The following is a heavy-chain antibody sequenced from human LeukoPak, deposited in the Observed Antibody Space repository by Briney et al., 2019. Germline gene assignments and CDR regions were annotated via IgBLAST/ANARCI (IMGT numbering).Heavy chain of an antibody. CDR3: ARDDVNSGGWFDP. J-gene: IGHJ5*02. D-gene: IGHD4-23*01. CDR2: IYTSGST. Sequence: SETLSLTCTVSGGSISSGSYYWSWIRQPAGKGLEWIGRIYTSGSTNYNPSLKSRVTISVDTPKNQFSLKLSSVTAADTAVYYCARDDVNSGGWFDPWGQGTLVTVSS. CDR1: GGSISSGSYY. V-gene: IGHV4-61*02.